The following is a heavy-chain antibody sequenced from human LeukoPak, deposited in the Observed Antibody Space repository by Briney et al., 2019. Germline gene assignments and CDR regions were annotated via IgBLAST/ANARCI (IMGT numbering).Heavy chain of an antibody. Sequence: PGGSLRLSCATSGFTFRSYWMTWVRQAPGRGLEWVANINPDGSAKYHVDSVRGRFTISRDNAENSLYLQMNSLRAEDMAVYYCARALEGGNSDAGYWGQGTLVTVSS. D-gene: IGHD4-23*01. CDR2: INPDGSAK. CDR3: ARALEGGNSDAGY. V-gene: IGHV3-7*04. J-gene: IGHJ4*02. CDR1: GFTFRSYW.